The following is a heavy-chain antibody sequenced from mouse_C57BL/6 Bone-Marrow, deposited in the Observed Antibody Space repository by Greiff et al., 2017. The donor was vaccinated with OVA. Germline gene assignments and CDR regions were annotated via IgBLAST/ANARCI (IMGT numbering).Heavy chain of an antibody. J-gene: IGHJ4*01. D-gene: IGHD1-1*01. V-gene: IGHV14-4*01. Sequence: EVKLMESGAELVRPGASVKLSCTASGFNIKDDYMHWVKQRPEQGLEWIGWIDPENGDTEYASKFQGKATITADTSSNTAYLQLSSLTSEDTAVYYCTTVITTVVAKNYAMDYWGQGTSVTVSS. CDR2: IDPENGDT. CDR1: GFNIKDDY. CDR3: TTVITTVVAKNYAMDY.